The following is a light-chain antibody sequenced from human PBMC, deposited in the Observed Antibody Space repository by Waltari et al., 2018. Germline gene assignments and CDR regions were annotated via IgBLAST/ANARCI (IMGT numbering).Light chain of an antibody. V-gene: IGKV3-15*01. CDR1: QSVRSN. CDR3: QQYCTSPPT. Sequence: IVMTQSPATLSVSPGERPTLSCRASQSVRSNLAWYQQKPGQAPRLLIYDASTRATGVPARFSGSGSGTEFTLTINSLQSEDVAVYYCQQYCTSPPTFGQGTQVEIK. J-gene: IGKJ2*01. CDR2: DAS.